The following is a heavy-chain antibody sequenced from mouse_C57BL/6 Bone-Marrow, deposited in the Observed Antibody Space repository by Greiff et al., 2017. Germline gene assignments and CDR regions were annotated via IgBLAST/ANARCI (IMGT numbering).Heavy chain of an antibody. J-gene: IGHJ3*01. CDR3: TRSWWFAY. V-gene: IGHV1-5*01. CDR1: GYTFTSYW. Sequence: VQLQQSGTVLARPGASVKMSCKTSGYTFTSYWMHWVKQRPGQGLEWIGAIYPGNSDTSYNQKFKGKAKLTAGTSASTAYMELSSLTHEDSAVYYCTRSWWFAYWGQGTLVTVSA. CDR2: IYPGNSDT.